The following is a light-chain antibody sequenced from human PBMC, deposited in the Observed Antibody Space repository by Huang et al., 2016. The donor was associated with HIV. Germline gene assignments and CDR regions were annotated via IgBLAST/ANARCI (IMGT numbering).Light chain of an antibody. J-gene: IGKJ1*01. CDR3: QQYGT. Sequence: DIQMTQSPSTLSASVGDRVTITCRASQSIIGWLAWYQQKPGKAPKLLIYKASSLESGVPSRFSGSGSGTEFTLTISSLQPDDFATYYCQQYGTFGQGTKVEIK. CDR1: QSIIGW. V-gene: IGKV1-5*03. CDR2: KAS.